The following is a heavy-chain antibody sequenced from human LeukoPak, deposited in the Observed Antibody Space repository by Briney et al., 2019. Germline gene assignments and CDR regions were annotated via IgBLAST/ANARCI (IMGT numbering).Heavy chain of an antibody. D-gene: IGHD6-6*01. J-gene: IGHJ4*02. V-gene: IGHV4-59*01. CDR1: GGSISSYY. CDR3: ARGIDEYSSSAGY. CDR2: IYYSGST. Sequence: SETLSLTCTVSGGSISSYYWSWIRQPPGKGLEWIGYIYYSGSTNYNPSLKSRVTISVDTSKNQFSLKLSSVTAADTAVYYCARGIDEYSSSAGYWGQGTLVTVFS.